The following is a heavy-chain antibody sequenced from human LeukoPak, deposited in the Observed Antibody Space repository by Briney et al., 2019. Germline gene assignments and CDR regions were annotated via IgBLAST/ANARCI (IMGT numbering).Heavy chain of an antibody. CDR1: GFTVSSNY. Sequence: GGSLRLSCAASGFTVSSNYISWVRQAPGKGLEWVSITYSDGNTNYADSVKGRFTISRDNSKNTLSLQMNSLRGEDTAVYFCARKNDLCNAAFDIWGQGTVVTVSS. V-gene: IGHV3-53*01. D-gene: IGHD1-1*01. J-gene: IGHJ3*02. CDR2: TYSDGNT. CDR3: ARKNDLCNAAFDI.